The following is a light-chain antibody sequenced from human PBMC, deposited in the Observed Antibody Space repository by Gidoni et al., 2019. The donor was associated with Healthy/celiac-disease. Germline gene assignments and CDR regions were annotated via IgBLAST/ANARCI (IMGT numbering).Light chain of an antibody. V-gene: IGLV1-47*02. J-gene: IGLJ1*01. CDR3: AAWDDSLSVLYV. Sequence: QSVLTQPPSASGTPGPRVTISCSGSSSNIGSNYVYWYQQLPGTAPKLLIYSNNQRPSGVPDRFSGSKSGTSASLAISGLRSEDEADYYCAAWDDSLSVLYVFGTGTKVTVL. CDR1: SSNIGSNY. CDR2: SNN.